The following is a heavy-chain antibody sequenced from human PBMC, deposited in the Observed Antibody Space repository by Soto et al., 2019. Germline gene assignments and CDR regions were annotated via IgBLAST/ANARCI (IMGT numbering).Heavy chain of an antibody. J-gene: IGHJ3*01. D-gene: IGHD3-16*01. CDR3: ENDNNGFYVGDFDF. Sequence: GGSLRLSCAASGFTLSTYGMTWVRQAPGKGPEWVASISGGGGTIFYTESVKGRFSISRDHSKNTLYLQMNNLRAEDTAIYFCENDNNGFYVGDFDFWGQGTMVTV. CDR1: GFTLSTYG. CDR2: ISGGGGTI. V-gene: IGHV3-23*01.